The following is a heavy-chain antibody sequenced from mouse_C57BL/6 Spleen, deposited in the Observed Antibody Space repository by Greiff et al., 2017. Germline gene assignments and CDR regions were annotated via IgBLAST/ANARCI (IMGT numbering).Heavy chain of an antibody. CDR1: GYTFTSYW. D-gene: IGHD2-3*01. Sequence: VQLQQPGAELVKPGASVKLSCKASGYTFTSYWMHWVKQRPGQGLEWIGMIHPNSGSTNYNEKFKSKATLTVDKSSSTAYMQLSSLTSEDSAVYYCAKPYDGYYDYAMDYWGQGTSVTVSS. V-gene: IGHV1-64*01. CDR3: AKPYDGYYDYAMDY. J-gene: IGHJ4*01. CDR2: IHPNSGST.